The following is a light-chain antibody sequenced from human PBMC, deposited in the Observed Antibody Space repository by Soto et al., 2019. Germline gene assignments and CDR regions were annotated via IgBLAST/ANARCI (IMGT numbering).Light chain of an antibody. CDR2: TTS. V-gene: IGKV3-20*01. Sequence: EIVLAQSPGTLSLSPGERATLSRRASQSVSSSYLAWYQQKLGQAPRLLIYTTSIRATGIPDRFSGSGSGTDFTLTISSLEPDDFAVYYCQQYGSAPLTLGGGTKVDIK. J-gene: IGKJ4*01. CDR3: QQYGSAPLT. CDR1: QSVSSSY.